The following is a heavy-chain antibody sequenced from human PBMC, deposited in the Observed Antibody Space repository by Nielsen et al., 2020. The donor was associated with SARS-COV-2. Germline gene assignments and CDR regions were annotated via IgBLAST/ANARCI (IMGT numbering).Heavy chain of an antibody. V-gene: IGHV5-51*01. CDR2: IYPGDSDT. CDR3: ARQSYYDSSGLGVVDY. CDR1: GYSFTSYW. Sequence: GSLKISCKGSGYSFTSYWIGWVRQVPGKGLEWMGIIYPGDSDTRYSPSFQGQVTISADKSISTAYLQWSSLKASDTAMYYCARQSYYDSSGLGVVDYWGQGTLVTVSS. D-gene: IGHD3-22*01. J-gene: IGHJ4*02.